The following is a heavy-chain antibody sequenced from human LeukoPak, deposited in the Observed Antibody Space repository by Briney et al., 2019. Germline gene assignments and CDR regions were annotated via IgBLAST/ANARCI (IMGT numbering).Heavy chain of an antibody. Sequence: SETLSLTCAVYGVSFSGYYWSWIRQPPGKGLEWIGEINHSGSTNYNPSLKSRVTISVDTSKNQFSPKLSSVTAADTAVYYCERGSNKKYWGQGTLVTVSS. CDR2: INHSGST. J-gene: IGHJ4*02. CDR1: GVSFSGYY. D-gene: IGHD1/OR15-1a*01. V-gene: IGHV4-34*01. CDR3: ERGSNKKY.